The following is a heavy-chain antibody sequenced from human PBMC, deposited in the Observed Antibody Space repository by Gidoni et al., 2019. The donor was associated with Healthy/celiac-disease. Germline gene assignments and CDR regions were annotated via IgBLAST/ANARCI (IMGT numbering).Heavy chain of an antibody. V-gene: IGHV1-8*01. Sequence: QVQLVQSGAEVKKPGASVKVSCKASGYTFTSYDINWVRQATGQGLEWMGWMNPNSGNTGYAQKFQGRVTMTRNTSISTAYMELSSLRSEDTAVYYCARGPKRNSRSSSGWYYFDYWGQGTLVTVSS. D-gene: IGHD6-19*01. J-gene: IGHJ4*02. CDR3: ARGPKRNSRSSSGWYYFDY. CDR2: MNPNSGNT. CDR1: GYTFTSYD.